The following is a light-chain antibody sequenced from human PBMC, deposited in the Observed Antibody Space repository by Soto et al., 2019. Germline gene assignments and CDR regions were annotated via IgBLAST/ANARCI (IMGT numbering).Light chain of an antibody. CDR2: DAS. CDR1: QSVGSY. J-gene: IGKJ4*01. V-gene: IGKV3-11*01. CDR3: QQRSDWPST. Sequence: EIVLTQSPATLSLSPGDRATLSCRASQSVGSYLGWYQQRPDQAPRLLIYDASNRATGIPARFSGSGSRTDFILTISSLEPEDFAVYYCQQRSDWPSTFGGGTKVEIK.